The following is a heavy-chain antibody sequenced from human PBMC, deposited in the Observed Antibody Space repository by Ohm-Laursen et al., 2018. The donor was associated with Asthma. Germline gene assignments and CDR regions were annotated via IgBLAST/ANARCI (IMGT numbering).Heavy chain of an antibody. CDR2: ISSGSSYI. D-gene: IGHD1-26*01. CDR3: ARIGPEWELPGREYSLIH. CDR1: GFTFESYW. J-gene: IGHJ1*01. Sequence: SLRLSCAASGFTFESYWMNWVRQAPGKGLEWVSSISSGSSYINYADSVKGRFTISRDNAENSVFLQMNSLRAEDTALYYCARIGPEWELPGREYSLIHWGQGTLVTVSS. V-gene: IGHV3-21*01.